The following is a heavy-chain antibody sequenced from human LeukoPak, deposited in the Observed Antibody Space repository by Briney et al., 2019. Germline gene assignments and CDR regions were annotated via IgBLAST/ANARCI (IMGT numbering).Heavy chain of an antibody. CDR2: IYYGGST. CDR1: GGSISSGDYY. V-gene: IGHV4-30-4*01. CDR3: ARARGATIFQSAFDI. Sequence: SETLSLTCTVSGGSISSGDYYWSWIRQPPGKGLEWIGYIYYGGSTYYNPSLKSRVTISVDTSKNQFSLKLSSVTAADTAVYYCARARGATIFQSAFDIWGQGTMVTVSS. J-gene: IGHJ3*02. D-gene: IGHD5-24*01.